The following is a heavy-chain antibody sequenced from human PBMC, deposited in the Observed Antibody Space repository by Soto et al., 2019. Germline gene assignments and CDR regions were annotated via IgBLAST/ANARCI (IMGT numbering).Heavy chain of an antibody. Sequence: GGSLRLSCAASGFTVSTYIMNWVRQAPGKGLEWVSSINTDGTYLYHADSVKGRFTISRDNAKNSLYLQMNSLRAEDTAVYYCAREGSQQDFDYWGQGALVTVSS. V-gene: IGHV3-21*01. CDR2: INTDGTYL. D-gene: IGHD1-26*01. CDR3: AREGSQQDFDY. CDR1: GFTVSTYI. J-gene: IGHJ4*02.